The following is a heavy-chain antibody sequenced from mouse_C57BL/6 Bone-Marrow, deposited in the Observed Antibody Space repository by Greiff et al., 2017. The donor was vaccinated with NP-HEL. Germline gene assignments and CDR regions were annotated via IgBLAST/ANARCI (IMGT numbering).Heavy chain of an antibody. J-gene: IGHJ2*01. CDR1: GYSITSGYY. V-gene: IGHV3-6*01. CDR3: ARDRWLLLYFDY. D-gene: IGHD2-3*01. Sequence: ESGPGLVKPSQSLSLTCSVTGYSITSGYYWNWIRQFPGNKLEWMGYISYDGSNNYNPSLKNRISITRDTSKNQFFLKLNSVTTEDTATYYCARDRWLLLYFDYWGQGTTLTVSS. CDR2: ISYDGSN.